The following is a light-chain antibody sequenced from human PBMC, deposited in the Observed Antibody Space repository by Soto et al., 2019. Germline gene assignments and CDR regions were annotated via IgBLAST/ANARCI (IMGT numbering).Light chain of an antibody. Sequence: DIQMTQSPSSLSASVGDRVTITCRASQSISSYLNWYQQKPGKAPKLLIYAASSLQSGVPSRFSGSGSGTDFTLTISSLQPEDFATYYCQQSYSTPQFGQGTKVELK. J-gene: IGKJ1*01. V-gene: IGKV1-39*01. CDR2: AAS. CDR1: QSISSY. CDR3: QQSYSTPQ.